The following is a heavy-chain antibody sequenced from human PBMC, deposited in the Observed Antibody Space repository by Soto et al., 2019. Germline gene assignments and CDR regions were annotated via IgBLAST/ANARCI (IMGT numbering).Heavy chain of an antibody. CDR1: GGSISSYY. J-gene: IGHJ6*02. CDR3: ASASSHYDFWSGYSNDYGMDV. V-gene: IGHV4-59*01. Sequence: SETLSLTCTVSGGSISSYYWSWIRQPPGKGLEWIGYIYYSGSTNYNPSLKSRVTISVDTSKNQFSLKLSSVTAADTAVYYCASASSHYDFWSGYSNDYGMDVWGQGTTVTVSS. CDR2: IYYSGST. D-gene: IGHD3-3*01.